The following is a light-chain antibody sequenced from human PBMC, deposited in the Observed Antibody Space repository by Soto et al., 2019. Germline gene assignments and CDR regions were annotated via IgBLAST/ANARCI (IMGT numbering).Light chain of an antibody. V-gene: IGLV2-11*01. CDR3: CSYTGSDTYV. Sequence: QSVLTQPASLSGSPGQSITIPCTGTHSDIGTYNYVSWYQQHPGKAPQIIIFEVAKRPSGVPDRFSGSKSGNTASLTISGLQAEDEADYFCCSYTGSDTYVFGSGTKVTV. CDR2: EVA. J-gene: IGLJ1*01. CDR1: HSDIGTYNY.